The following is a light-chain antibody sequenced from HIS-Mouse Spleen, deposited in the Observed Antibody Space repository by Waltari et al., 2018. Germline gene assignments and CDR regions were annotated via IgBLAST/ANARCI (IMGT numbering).Light chain of an antibody. CDR3: QSADSSGTYPYV. CDR2: KDS. CDR1: ALPKEN. V-gene: IGLV3-25*03. J-gene: IGLJ1*01. Sequence: SYELTQPPSVSVSPGQTARITCSGDALPKENASWYQQKPGQAPVLVIYKDSERPSGIPERFSGSSSGTTVTLTISGVQAEDEADYYCQSADSSGTYPYVFGTGTKVTVL.